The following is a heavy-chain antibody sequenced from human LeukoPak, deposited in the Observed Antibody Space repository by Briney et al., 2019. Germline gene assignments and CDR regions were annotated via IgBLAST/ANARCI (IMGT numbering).Heavy chain of an antibody. Sequence: ASVKVSCKASGYTFTTFAISWVRQAHGQGLEWMGWISGYNGNTNYGQKVQGRVTMTTDTSTTTAYMELRSLRSDDTAVYYCARSFGTSYGYFDYWGQGTLVTVSS. J-gene: IGHJ4*02. CDR2: ISGYNGNT. D-gene: IGHD1-14*01. V-gene: IGHV1-18*01. CDR1: GYTFTTFA. CDR3: ARSFGTSYGYFDY.